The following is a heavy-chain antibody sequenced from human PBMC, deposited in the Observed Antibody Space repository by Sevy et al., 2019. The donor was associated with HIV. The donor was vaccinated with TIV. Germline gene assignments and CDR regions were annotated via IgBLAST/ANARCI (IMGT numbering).Heavy chain of an antibody. V-gene: IGHV3-30-3*01. Sequence: GGSLRLSCAASGFTFSSYAMHWVRQAPGKGLEWVAVISYDGSNKYYADSVKGRFTISRDNSKNTLYLQMNSLRAEDTAVYYCARDPSTYSSGWYHYYYYGMDVWGQGTTVTVSS. CDR1: GFTFSSYA. CDR3: ARDPSTYSSGWYHYYYYGMDV. CDR2: ISYDGSNK. J-gene: IGHJ6*02. D-gene: IGHD6-19*01.